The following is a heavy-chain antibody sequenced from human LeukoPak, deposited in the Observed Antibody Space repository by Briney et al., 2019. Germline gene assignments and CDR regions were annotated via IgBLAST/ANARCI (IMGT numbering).Heavy chain of an antibody. J-gene: IGHJ5*02. CDR3: ARGYSYGFYYYGSGSYFWFDP. D-gene: IGHD3-10*01. CDR2: IHHSGST. V-gene: IGHV4-30-2*01. Sequence: SETLSLTCAVSGGSISSGGYSWSWIRQPPGKGLEWIGYIHHSGSTYYNPSLKSRVTISVDRSKNQFSLKLSSVTAADTAVYYCARGYSYGFYYYGSGSYFWFDPWGQGTLVTVSS. CDR1: GGSISSGGYS.